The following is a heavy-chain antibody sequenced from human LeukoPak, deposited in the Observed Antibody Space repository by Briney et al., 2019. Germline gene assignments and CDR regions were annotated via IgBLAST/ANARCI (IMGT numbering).Heavy chain of an antibody. J-gene: IGHJ3*02. CDR3: ARGPSIAARYDAFDI. Sequence: GGSLRLSCAASEFTFTSYELNWVRQAPGKGLEWVSYISSSGNTTSYADSVKGRFTISRDNAKNSPYLQVISLRAEDTAVYYCARGPSIAARYDAFDIWGQGTMVTVSS. D-gene: IGHD6-6*01. V-gene: IGHV3-48*03. CDR1: EFTFTSYE. CDR2: ISSSGNTT.